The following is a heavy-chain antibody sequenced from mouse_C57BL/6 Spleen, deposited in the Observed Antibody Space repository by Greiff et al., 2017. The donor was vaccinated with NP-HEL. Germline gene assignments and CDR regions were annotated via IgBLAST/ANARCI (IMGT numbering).Heavy chain of an antibody. CDR1: GYTFTTYP. Sequence: VPLPPSGAELVPPGASVKMSCKASGYTFTTYPPQWMKQNHGKSLEWIGNFHPYNDDTKYNEKFKGKATLTVEKSSSTVYLELSRLTSDDSAVYYCARTGLPYAMDYWGQGTSVTVSS. CDR2: FHPYNDDT. J-gene: IGHJ4*01. CDR3: ARTGLPYAMDY. V-gene: IGHV1-47*01. D-gene: IGHD2-4*01.